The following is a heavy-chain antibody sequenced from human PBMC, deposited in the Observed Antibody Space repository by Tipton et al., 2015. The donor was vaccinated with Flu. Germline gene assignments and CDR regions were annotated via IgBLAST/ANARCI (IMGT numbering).Heavy chain of an antibody. J-gene: IGHJ4*02. V-gene: IGHV4-34*01. CDR3: ARGPRARPLDY. CDR2: INHSGST. Sequence: TLSLTCAVYGGSFSGYYWSWIRQPPGKGLEWIGEINHSGSTNYNPSLKSRVTISVDTSKNQFSLKLSSVTAADTAVYYCARGPRARPLDYWGQGTLVPVSS. CDR1: GGSFSGYY.